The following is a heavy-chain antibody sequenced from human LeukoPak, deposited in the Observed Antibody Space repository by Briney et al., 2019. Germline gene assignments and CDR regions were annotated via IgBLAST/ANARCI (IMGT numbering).Heavy chain of an antibody. Sequence: SGGSLRLSCEASGFTFSTYAMHWVRQAPGKGLEWVSVIYSGGSTYYADSVKGRFTISRDNSKNTLYLQMNSLRAEDTAVYYCARLYDSSGYYPEYFQHWGQGTLVTVSS. CDR3: ARLYDSSGYYPEYFQH. CDR2: IYSGGST. J-gene: IGHJ1*01. CDR1: GFTFSTYA. D-gene: IGHD3-22*01. V-gene: IGHV3-66*01.